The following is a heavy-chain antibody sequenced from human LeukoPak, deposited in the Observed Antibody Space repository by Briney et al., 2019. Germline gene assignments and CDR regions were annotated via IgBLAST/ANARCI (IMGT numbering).Heavy chain of an antibody. CDR2: INAGNGNT. CDR3: ARGSFEYDSSGYYPGY. CDR1: GYTFTSYA. Sequence: GASVKVSCKASGYTFTSYAMHWVRQAPGQRREWMGWINAGNGNTKYSQKFQGRVTITRDTSASTAYMELSSLRSEDTAVYYCARGSFEYDSSGYYPGYWGQGTLVTVSS. V-gene: IGHV1-3*01. J-gene: IGHJ4*02. D-gene: IGHD3-22*01.